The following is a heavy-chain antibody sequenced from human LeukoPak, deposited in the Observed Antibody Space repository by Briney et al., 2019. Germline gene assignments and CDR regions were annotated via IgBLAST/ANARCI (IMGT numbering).Heavy chain of an antibody. Sequence: GGSLRLSCAASGFTVSSYSMNWVRQAPGKGLEWVSYISSSSSSTIHYADSVKGRFTISRDNAKNSLYLQMNSLRDEDTAVYYCARAFGLTDYWGQGTLVTVSS. CDR1: GFTVSSYS. V-gene: IGHV3-48*02. D-gene: IGHD3/OR15-3a*01. CDR3: ARAFGLTDY. CDR2: ISSSSSSTI. J-gene: IGHJ4*02.